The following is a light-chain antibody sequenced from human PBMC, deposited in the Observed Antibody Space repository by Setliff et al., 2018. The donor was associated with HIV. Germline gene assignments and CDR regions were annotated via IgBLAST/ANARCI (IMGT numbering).Light chain of an antibody. CDR3: SSYAISNTLP. V-gene: IGLV2-11*01. CDR1: SSDVGIYNY. Sequence: QSVLTQPRSVSGSPGQSVTISCTGTSSDVGIYNYVSWYQQHPGKAPKLMIYDVTKRPSGISNRFSGSKSGNTASLTISGLQAEDEADYYCSSYAISNTLPFGTGTKVTVL. J-gene: IGLJ1*01. CDR2: DVT.